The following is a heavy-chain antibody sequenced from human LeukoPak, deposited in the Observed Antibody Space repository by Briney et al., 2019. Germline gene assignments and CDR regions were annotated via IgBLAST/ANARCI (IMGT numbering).Heavy chain of an antibody. V-gene: IGHV3-21*01. Sequence: TGGSLRLSCAASGFTFSTYDMNWVRQAPGKGLEWVSSISSRSSSIYYADSVKGRFTISRDNAKNSLYLQMNSPRAEDTAVYWCARDYIAYDPLDYWGQGTLVTVSS. CDR1: GFTFSTYD. J-gene: IGHJ4*02. CDR3: ARDYIAYDPLDY. D-gene: IGHD3-3*01. CDR2: ISSRSSSI.